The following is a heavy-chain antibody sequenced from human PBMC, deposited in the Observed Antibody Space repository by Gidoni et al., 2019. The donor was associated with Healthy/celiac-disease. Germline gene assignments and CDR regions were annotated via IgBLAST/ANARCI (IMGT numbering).Heavy chain of an antibody. D-gene: IGHD6-19*01. J-gene: IGHJ4*02. CDR1: GFTFDDYA. V-gene: IGHV3-9*01. CDR3: AKGEEQWLVRYFNFDY. Sequence: EVQLVESGGGLVQPGRSLRLSCAASGFTFDDYAMHWVRQAPGKGLEWVSGISWNSGSIGYADSVKGRFTISRDNAKNSLYLQMNSLRAEDTALYYCAKGEEQWLVRYFNFDYWGQGTLVTVSS. CDR2: ISWNSGSI.